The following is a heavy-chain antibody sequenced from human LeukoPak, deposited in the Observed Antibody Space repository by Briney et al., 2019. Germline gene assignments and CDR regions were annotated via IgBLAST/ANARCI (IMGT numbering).Heavy chain of an antibody. CDR1: GFTFSDYY. D-gene: IGHD6-19*01. V-gene: IGHV3-11*01. CDR2: ISSSGSTI. J-gene: IGHJ4*02. CDR3: ARDLGAYSSGWYGTGY. Sequence: GGSLRLSCAASGFTFSDYYMSWIRQAPGKGLEWVSYISSSGSTIYYADSVKGRFTISRDNAKNSLYLQMNSLRAEDTAVYYCARDLGAYSSGWYGTGYWGQGTLVTVSS.